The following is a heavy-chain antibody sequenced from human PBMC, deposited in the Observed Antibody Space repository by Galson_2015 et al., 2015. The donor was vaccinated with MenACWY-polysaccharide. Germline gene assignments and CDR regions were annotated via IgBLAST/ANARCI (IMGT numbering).Heavy chain of an antibody. CDR3: VREERGCPGGDCYLAPDY. Sequence: SLRLSCAASGFSFSTYDFRWVRQAAGKGLEWVSAIGTVGDTYYAGSVKGRFTISRENAKNSLYLQMNSLRAGDTAVYYCVREERGCPGGDCYLAPDYWGQGTLVTVST. D-gene: IGHD2-21*02. J-gene: IGHJ4*02. V-gene: IGHV3-13*01. CDR2: IGTVGDT. CDR1: GFSFSTYD.